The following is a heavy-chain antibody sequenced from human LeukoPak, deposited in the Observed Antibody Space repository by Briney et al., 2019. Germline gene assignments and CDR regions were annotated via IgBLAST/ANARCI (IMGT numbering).Heavy chain of an antibody. CDR3: ARVNPTSSGFYAY. J-gene: IGHJ4*02. CDR1: GLTFSDYY. CDR2: ISGSSSNT. Sequence: GGSLRLSCAASGLTFSDYYMTWIRQAPGKGLEGLSYISGSSSNTNYADSVQGRFTISRDNAKNSLYLQMNSLRAEDTAVYYCARVNPTSSGFYAYWGQGTLVTVSS. V-gene: IGHV3-11*06. D-gene: IGHD3-22*01.